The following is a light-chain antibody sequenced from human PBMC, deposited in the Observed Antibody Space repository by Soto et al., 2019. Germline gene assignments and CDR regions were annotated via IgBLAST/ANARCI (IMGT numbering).Light chain of an antibody. J-gene: IGKJ3*01. V-gene: IGKV1-27*01. Sequence: DVQMTQSPSSLSASVGDRVTITCRASQGISNYLAWYQQKPGKVPKLLIFAASTLQSGVPSRFSGSGSGTDFTLTISSLQPEDVATYCCQTYNRAPFTFGPGTKVHIK. CDR2: AAS. CDR1: QGISNY. CDR3: QTYNRAPFT.